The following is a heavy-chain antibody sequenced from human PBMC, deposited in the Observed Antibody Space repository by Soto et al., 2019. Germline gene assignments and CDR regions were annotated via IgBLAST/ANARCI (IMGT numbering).Heavy chain of an antibody. CDR2: TYYRSKWYN. V-gene: IGHV6-1*01. D-gene: IGHD2-2*01. CDR1: GDSGSSNSAA. Sequence: SQTLSLTCAISGDSGSSNSAAWNWIRQSPSRGLEWLGRTYYRSKWYNDYAVSVKSRITINPDTSKNQFSLQLNSVTPEDTAVYYCARVDCSSTSCPPSYYFDYWGHGTLVTVSS. J-gene: IGHJ4*01. CDR3: ARVDCSSTSCPPSYYFDY.